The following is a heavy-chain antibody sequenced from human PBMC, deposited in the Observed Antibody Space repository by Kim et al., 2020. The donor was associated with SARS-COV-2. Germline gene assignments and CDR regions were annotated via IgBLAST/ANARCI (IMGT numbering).Heavy chain of an antibody. CDR3: ARGDWNNVVVPAAIDGMDV. D-gene: IGHD2-2*02. V-gene: IGHV1-69*13. CDR1: GGTFSSYA. Sequence: SVKVSCKASGGTFSSYAISWVRQAPGQGLEWMGGIIPIFGTANYAQKFQGRVTITADESTSTAYMELSSLRSEDTAVYYCARGDWNNVVVPAAIDGMDVWGQGTTVTVSS. J-gene: IGHJ6*02. CDR2: IIPIFGTA.